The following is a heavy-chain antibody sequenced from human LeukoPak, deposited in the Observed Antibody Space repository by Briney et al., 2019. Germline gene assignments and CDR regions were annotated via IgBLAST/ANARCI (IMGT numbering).Heavy chain of an antibody. CDR3: ARDPSDDPTGDY. D-gene: IGHD1-14*01. J-gene: IGHJ4*02. CDR2: ISSSGGTT. Sequence: GGSLRLSCSASGSPFSSYAMHWVRQAPGKGLEYVSAISSSGGTTYYADSVKGRFTISRDSSKNTLYLQMNSLRADDTAVYYCARDPSDDPTGDYWGQGTLVTVSS. V-gene: IGHV3-64*04. CDR1: GSPFSSYA.